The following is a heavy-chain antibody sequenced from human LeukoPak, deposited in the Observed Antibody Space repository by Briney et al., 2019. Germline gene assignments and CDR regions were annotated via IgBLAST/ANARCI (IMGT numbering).Heavy chain of an antibody. J-gene: IGHJ4*02. CDR2: ISYDGSNK. Sequence: PGGSLRLSCAASGFTFSSYAMHWVRQAPGKGLEWVAVISYDGSNKYYADSVKGRFTISRDNSKNTLYLQMNSLRAEDTAVYYWGRDRVGVTDYFAYGGKGTLVTVPS. CDR3: GRDRVGVTDYFAY. V-gene: IGHV3-30-3*01. D-gene: IGHD1-26*01. CDR1: GFTFSSYA.